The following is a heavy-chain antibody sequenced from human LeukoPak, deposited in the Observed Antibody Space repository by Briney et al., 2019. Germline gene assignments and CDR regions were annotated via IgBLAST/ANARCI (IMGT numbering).Heavy chain of an antibody. V-gene: IGHV3-23*01. CDR3: ANEEVPNDY. CDR1: GFTFSSHA. Sequence: AGGSLRLSCAVSGFTFSSHAMTWVRQAPGQGLEWVSGIGISGDITYYADSAQGRFIISRDNSKNTVYLQMNSLRVEDTAVYYCANEEVPNDYWGQGTLVTVSS. J-gene: IGHJ4*02. D-gene: IGHD4/OR15-4a*01. CDR2: IGISGDIT.